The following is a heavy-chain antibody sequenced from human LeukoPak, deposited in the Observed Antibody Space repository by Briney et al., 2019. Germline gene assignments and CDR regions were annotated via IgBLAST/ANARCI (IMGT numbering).Heavy chain of an antibody. CDR2: ISYDGSNK. D-gene: IGHD3-16*01. V-gene: IGHV3-30*04. CDR1: GFTFSSYA. CDR3: ARVSDYVWGSFDY. J-gene: IGHJ4*02. Sequence: GGSLRLSCAASGFTFSSYAMHWVRQAPGKGLEWVAVISYDGSNKYYADSVKGRFTISRDNSKNTLYLQMNSLRAEDTAVYYCARVSDYVWGSFDYWGQGTLVTVSS.